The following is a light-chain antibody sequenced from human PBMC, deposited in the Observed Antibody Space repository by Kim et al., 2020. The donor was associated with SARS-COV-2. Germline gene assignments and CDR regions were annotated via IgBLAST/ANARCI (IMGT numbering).Light chain of an antibody. CDR1: QGLLHSDGDTY. CDR3: MQGTQWPKT. Sequence: DVVMTQSPLSLPVTLGQPASISCRSSQGLLHSDGDTYLHWFQQRPGQSPRRLIYKVSNRDSGVPERFSGSGSGTDFTLKISRVEAEDVGVYYCMQGTQWPKTFGQGTKVDIK. V-gene: IGKV2-30*02. J-gene: IGKJ1*01. CDR2: KVS.